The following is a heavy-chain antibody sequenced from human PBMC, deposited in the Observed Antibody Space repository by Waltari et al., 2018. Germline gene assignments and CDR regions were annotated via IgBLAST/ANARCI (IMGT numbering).Heavy chain of an antibody. Sequence: EVQLVESGGGLVQPGGSLRLSCAASGFTFSSYSMNWVRQAPGKGLEWVSYISSSSSTIYYADSGKGRFTISRDNAKNSLYLQMNSLRAEDTAVYYCARGGRGSYLGYFDYWGQGTLVTVSS. D-gene: IGHD1-26*01. CDR2: ISSSSSTI. V-gene: IGHV3-48*01. CDR1: GFTFSSYS. J-gene: IGHJ4*02. CDR3: ARGGRGSYLGYFDY.